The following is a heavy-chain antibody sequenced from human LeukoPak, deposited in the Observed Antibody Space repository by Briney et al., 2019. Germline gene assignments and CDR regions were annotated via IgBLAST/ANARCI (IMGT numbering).Heavy chain of an antibody. CDR1: GGSISSYY. V-gene: IGHV4-59*01. CDR3: AKDLWWFGEFPNVFDI. Sequence: SETLSLTCTVSGGSISSYYWSWIRQPPGKGLEWIGYIYYSGSTNYNPSLKSRVTISVDTSKNQFSLKLSSVTAADTAVYYCAKDLWWFGEFPNVFDIWGQGTMVTVSS. J-gene: IGHJ3*02. CDR2: IYYSGST. D-gene: IGHD3-10*01.